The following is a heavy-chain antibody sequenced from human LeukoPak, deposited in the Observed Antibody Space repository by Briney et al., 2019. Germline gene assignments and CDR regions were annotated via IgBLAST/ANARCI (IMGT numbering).Heavy chain of an antibody. CDR1: GFTFSSYS. D-gene: IGHD3-10*01. CDR2: ISSSSSTI. V-gene: IGHV3-48*04. Sequence: GGSLRLSCAASGFTFSSYSMNWVRQAPGKGLEWVSYISSSSSTIYYADSVKGRFTISRDNAKNSLYLQMNSLRAEDTAVYYCARDSSPYGSGIDYWGQGTLVTVSS. CDR3: ARDSSPYGSGIDY. J-gene: IGHJ4*02.